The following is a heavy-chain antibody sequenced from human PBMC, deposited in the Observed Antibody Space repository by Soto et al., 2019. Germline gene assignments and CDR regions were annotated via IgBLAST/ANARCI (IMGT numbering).Heavy chain of an antibody. CDR1: GYTLTELS. D-gene: IGHD5-18*01. J-gene: IGHJ4*02. Sequence: ASVKVSCKVSGYTLTELSMHWVRQAPGKGLEWMGGFDPEDGETIYAQKFQGRVTMTADTSTNTAYMELRSLRSDDTAVYYCARVDTAMAHYFDYWGQGTLVTVSS. CDR2: FDPEDGET. V-gene: IGHV1-24*01. CDR3: ARVDTAMAHYFDY.